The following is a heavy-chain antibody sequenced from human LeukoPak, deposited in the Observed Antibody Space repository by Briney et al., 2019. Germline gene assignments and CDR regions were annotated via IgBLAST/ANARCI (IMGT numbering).Heavy chain of an antibody. CDR2: ISGSGGTP. D-gene: IGHD3-22*01. V-gene: IGHV3-23*01. Sequence: GGSLRLSCAASGFTFSSYAMSWVRQAPGKGLEWVSAISGSGGTPYYADSVKGRFTISRDNSKNTLYLQMNSLRAEDTAVYYCAKYSAASAWGYYDSSGFFYFDYWGRGTLVTVSS. J-gene: IGHJ4*02. CDR1: GFTFSSYA. CDR3: AKYSAASAWGYYDSSGFFYFDY.